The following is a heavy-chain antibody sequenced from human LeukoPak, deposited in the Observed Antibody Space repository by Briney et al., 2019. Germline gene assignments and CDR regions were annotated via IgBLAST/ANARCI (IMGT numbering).Heavy chain of an antibody. D-gene: IGHD2-15*01. Sequence: GGSLRLSCAASGFTFSRYSMNWVRQAPGKGLEWVSSISTTSNYIYYADSVKGRFTISRDNAQNSLYLQMNSLRADDTAMYYCARGSGDYELDPWGQGTLVTVSS. J-gene: IGHJ5*02. CDR1: GFTFSRYS. CDR2: ISTTSNYI. CDR3: ARGSGDYELDP. V-gene: IGHV3-21*01.